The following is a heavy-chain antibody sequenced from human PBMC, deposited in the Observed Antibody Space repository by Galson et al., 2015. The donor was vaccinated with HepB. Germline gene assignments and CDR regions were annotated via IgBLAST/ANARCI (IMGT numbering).Heavy chain of an antibody. V-gene: IGHV1-18*04. CDR2: ISAYNGNT. CDR3: AESSAPYYYYYGMDV. Sequence: SVKVSCKASGYAFTSYGISWVRQAPGQGLEWMGWISAYNGNTNYAQKLQGRVTMTTDTSTSTAYMELRSLRSDDTAVYYCAESSAPYYYYYGMDVWGQGTTVTVSS. J-gene: IGHJ6*02. CDR1: GYAFTSYG. D-gene: IGHD3-22*01.